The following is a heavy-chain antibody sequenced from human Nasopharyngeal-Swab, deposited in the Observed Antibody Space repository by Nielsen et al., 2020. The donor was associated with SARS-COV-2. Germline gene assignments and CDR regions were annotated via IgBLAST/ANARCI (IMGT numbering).Heavy chain of an antibody. D-gene: IGHD3-3*01. J-gene: IGHJ6*03. CDR3: AHITRGLERDTFFGVPLASLSYYYMDV. Sequence: SGPTLVKPTQTLTLTCSFSGFSLTTSGVGVAWIRQPPGKALEWHALIYWDDDQRHNPSLKTRITITKDTSKDQVVLTLTNMGPVDSGTYYCAHITRGLERDTFFGVPLASLSYYYMDVWGKGTTVTVS. V-gene: IGHV2-5*02. CDR2: IYWDDDQ. CDR1: GFSLTTSGVG.